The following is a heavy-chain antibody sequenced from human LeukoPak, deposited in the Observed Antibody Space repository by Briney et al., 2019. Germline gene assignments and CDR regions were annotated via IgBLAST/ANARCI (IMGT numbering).Heavy chain of an antibody. J-gene: IGHJ5*02. CDR3: ARQVVPAAIRVWSGWSDP. D-gene: IGHD2-2*01. CDR2: IYYSGST. CDR1: GGSISSYY. V-gene: IGHV4-59*08. Sequence: PSETLSLTCTVSGGSISSYYWSWIRQPPGKGLEWIGYIYYSGSTNYNPSLKSRVTISVDTSKNQFSLKLSSVTAADTAVYYCARQVVPAAIRVWSGWSDPWGKGTLVTVSS.